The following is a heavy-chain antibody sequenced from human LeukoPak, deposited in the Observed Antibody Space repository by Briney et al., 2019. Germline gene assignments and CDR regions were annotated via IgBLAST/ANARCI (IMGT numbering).Heavy chain of an antibody. V-gene: IGHV1-18*01. CDR1: GYTFTSYG. J-gene: IGHJ6*02. CDR3: ARDGGYDFWSGYNYYGMDV. Sequence: RASVKVSCKASGYTFTSYGISWVRQAPGQGLEWMGWISAYNGNTSYAQKLQGRVTMTTDTSTSTAYMELRSLRSDDTAVYYCARDGGYDFWSGYNYYGMDVWGQGTTVTVSS. CDR2: ISAYNGNT. D-gene: IGHD3-3*01.